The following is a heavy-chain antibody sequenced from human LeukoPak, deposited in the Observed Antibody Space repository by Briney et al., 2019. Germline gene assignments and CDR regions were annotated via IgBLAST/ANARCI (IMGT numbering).Heavy chain of an antibody. V-gene: IGHV3-49*04. CDR1: GFTFGDYA. CDR2: IRSKAYGGTI. CDR3: TRGGYCSSISCLFDY. D-gene: IGHD2-2*01. J-gene: IGHJ4*02. Sequence: GRSLRLSCTASGFTFGDYAMSWVRQAPGKGLEWVGFIRSKAYGGTIEYAASVKGRFTISRDDSESIAYLQMNSLKTEDTAVYYCTRGGYCSSISCLFDYWGQGSLVTVSS.